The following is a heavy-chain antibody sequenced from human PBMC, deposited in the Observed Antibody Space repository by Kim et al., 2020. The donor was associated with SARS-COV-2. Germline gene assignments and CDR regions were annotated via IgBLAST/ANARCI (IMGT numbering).Heavy chain of an antibody. CDR3: ARESVTGTDAFDS. J-gene: IGHJ3*02. CDR1: GFTFDNYE. CDR2: ISDSGSTT. Sequence: GGSLRLSCSASGFTFDNYEINWVRQAPGKGLEWVSYISDSGSTTYYADSVKGRFTVSRDNAKNSLFLQMNSLRAEDTAVYYCARESVTGTDAFDSWGQGTLVAVPS. V-gene: IGHV3-48*03. D-gene: IGHD6-19*01.